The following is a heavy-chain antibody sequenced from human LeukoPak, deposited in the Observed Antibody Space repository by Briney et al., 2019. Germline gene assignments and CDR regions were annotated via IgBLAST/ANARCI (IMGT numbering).Heavy chain of an antibody. V-gene: IGHV3-23*01. D-gene: IGHD6-13*01. CDR3: AKDPRRYSRTGGYFDY. J-gene: IGHJ4*02. Sequence: GGSLRLSCAASGFTFSRYAMSWVRQAPGKGLEWVSSISGSGSNTYYADSVKGRFTISRDNSKNTLYLQMNSLRAEDTAVYYCAKDPRRYSRTGGYFDYWGQGTLVTVSS. CDR2: ISGSGSNT. CDR1: GFTFSRYA.